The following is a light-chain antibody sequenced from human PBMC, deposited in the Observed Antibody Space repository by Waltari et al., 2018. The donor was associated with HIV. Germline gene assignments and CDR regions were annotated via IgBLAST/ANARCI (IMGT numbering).Light chain of an antibody. CDR2: DTF. CDR3: QQRGSWPPLT. CDR1: QNIRDY. Sequence: ELVLTQSPATLSLSPGERATLSCRASQNIRDYLAWYQQKSGQAPRLLIYDTFNRATGIPARFSGSGSGTDFTLTISSLEPEDFAVYYCQQRGSWPPLTFGGGTKIEIK. V-gene: IGKV3-11*01. J-gene: IGKJ4*01.